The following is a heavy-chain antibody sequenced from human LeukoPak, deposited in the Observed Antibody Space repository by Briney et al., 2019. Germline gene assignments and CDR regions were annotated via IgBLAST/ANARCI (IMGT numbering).Heavy chain of an antibody. CDR1: GFTFSSYA. Sequence: GGSLRLSCAASGFTFSSYAMSWVRQVPGKGLEWVSVISGSGDNTYYADSVKGRFTISRDNSKNMLYLQMDSLRAEDTAVYYCAKWKYSNSGIDDYWGQGTLVTVSS. V-gene: IGHV3-23*01. J-gene: IGHJ4*02. CDR3: AKWKYSNSGIDDY. D-gene: IGHD6-6*01. CDR2: ISGSGDNT.